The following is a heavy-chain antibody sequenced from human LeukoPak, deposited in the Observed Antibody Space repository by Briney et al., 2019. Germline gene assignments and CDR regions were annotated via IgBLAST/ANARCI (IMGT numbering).Heavy chain of an antibody. D-gene: IGHD3-16*02. V-gene: IGHV1-46*01. CDR1: GYTLTSYG. J-gene: IGHJ5*02. CDR3: ARDNSVGDIAWWFDP. CDR2: INPSGSST. Sequence: ASVKVSCKASGYTLTSYGISWVRQAPGQGLEWMGLINPSGSSTLYAQKFQGRVTMTRDMSTTTDYMELSSLRSEDTAVYYCARDNSVGDIAWWFDPWGQGTLVTVSS.